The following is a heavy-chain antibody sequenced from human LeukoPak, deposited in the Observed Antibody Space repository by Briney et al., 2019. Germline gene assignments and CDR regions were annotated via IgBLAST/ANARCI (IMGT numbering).Heavy chain of an antibody. V-gene: IGHV3-74*01. J-gene: IGHJ4*02. Sequence: PGGSLRLSCAASGFTFSRYWMEWVRQAPGKGLGWVSRIDGDGSSTNYADSVKGRFTISRDNAKNTLYLQMTSLRAEDTAVYYCARGYSGYFYYWGQGTLVTVSS. D-gene: IGHD5-12*01. CDR2: IDGDGSST. CDR1: GFTFSRYW. CDR3: ARGYSGYFYY.